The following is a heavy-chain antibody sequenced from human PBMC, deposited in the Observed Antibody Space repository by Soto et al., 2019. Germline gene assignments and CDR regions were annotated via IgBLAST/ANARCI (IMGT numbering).Heavy chain of an antibody. CDR1: GYTFTNYY. CDR3: ARDPYRDGSGFPGY. CDR2: IGSSSDNI. V-gene: IGHV3-48*02. D-gene: IGHD3-22*01. J-gene: IGHJ4*02. Sequence: GASVKVSCKASGYTFTNYYMHWVRQAPGQGLEWVSYIGSSSDNIHYADSVEGRFAIYRDNARNSLFLQMDSLRDEDTAVYFCARDPYRDGSGFPGYWGQGTQVTVSS.